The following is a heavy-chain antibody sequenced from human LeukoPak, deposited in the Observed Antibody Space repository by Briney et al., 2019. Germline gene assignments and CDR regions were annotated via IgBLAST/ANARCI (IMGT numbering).Heavy chain of an antibody. V-gene: IGHV4-61*02. CDR2: IYTSGST. Sequence: SQTLSLTCTVSGDSISSGNYYWSWIRQPAGKGLEWIGRIYTSGSTNYNPSLKSRVTISVDTSKNQFSLRLNSVTAADTAVYYCARVIASPLWRGFDPWGQGTLVTVSS. CDR3: ARVIASPLWRGFDP. CDR1: GDSISSGNYY. D-gene: IGHD6-13*01. J-gene: IGHJ5*02.